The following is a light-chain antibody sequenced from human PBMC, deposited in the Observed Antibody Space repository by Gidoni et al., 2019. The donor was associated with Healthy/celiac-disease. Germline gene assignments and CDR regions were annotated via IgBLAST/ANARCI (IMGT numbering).Light chain of an antibody. CDR3: QQSYSTPPFT. CDR1: QRISSY. J-gene: IGKJ3*01. CDR2: AAS. Sequence: DRQMTQSPSSLSASVGDRVTITCRASQRISSYLNWYQQKPGKAPRLLIYAASSLPSGVPSRFSGSGAGTDFTLTISSLQPEDFATYYCQQSYSTPPFTFGPGTKVDIK. V-gene: IGKV1-39*01.